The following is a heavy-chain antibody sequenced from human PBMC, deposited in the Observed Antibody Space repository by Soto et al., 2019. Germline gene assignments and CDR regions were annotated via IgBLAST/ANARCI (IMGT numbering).Heavy chain of an antibody. V-gene: IGHV4-59*01. D-gene: IGHD3-22*01. CDR3: AREMTQLYYYDSSGYNWFDP. CDR2: IYYSGST. CDR1: GGSISSYY. Sequence: SETLSLTCTVSGGSISSYYWSWIRQPPGKGLEWIGYIYYSGSTNYNPTLKSRVTISVDTSKNQFSLKLSSVTAADTAVYYCAREMTQLYYYDSSGYNWFDPWGQGTLVTVSS. J-gene: IGHJ5*02.